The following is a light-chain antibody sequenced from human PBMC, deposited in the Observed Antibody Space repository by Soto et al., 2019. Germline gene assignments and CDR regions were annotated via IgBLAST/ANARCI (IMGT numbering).Light chain of an antibody. Sequence: IVLTQSPATLSLSPGERATLSCRARQPVYTYLSWYQQKAGQAPRLLIYGVSNRATGVPARFSGSGSGTDFTRTISSLEPEDSAVYYCHQRYNWLSFGGGTKVDIK. CDR2: GVS. CDR1: QPVYTY. V-gene: IGKV3-11*01. CDR3: HQRYNWLS. J-gene: IGKJ4*02.